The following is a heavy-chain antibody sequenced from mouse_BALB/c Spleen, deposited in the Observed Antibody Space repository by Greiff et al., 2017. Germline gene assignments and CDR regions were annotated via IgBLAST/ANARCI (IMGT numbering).Heavy chain of an antibody. D-gene: IGHD2-2*01. CDR1: GFTFSDYY. J-gene: IGHJ3*01. V-gene: IGHV5-4*02. CDR2: ISDGGSYT. CDR3: AREGYDGIAY. Sequence: EVKVVESGGGLVKPGGSLKLSCAASGFTFSDYYMYWVRQTPEKRLEWVATISDGGSYTYYPDSVKGRFTISRDNAKNNLYLQMSSLKSEDTAMYYCAREGYDGIAYWGQGTLATVSA.